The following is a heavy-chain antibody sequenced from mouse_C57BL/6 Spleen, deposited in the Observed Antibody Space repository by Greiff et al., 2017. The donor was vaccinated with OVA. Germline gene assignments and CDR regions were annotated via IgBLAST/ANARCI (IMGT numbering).Heavy chain of an antibody. CDR1: GFTFSSYA. CDR3: ARWGVTADGEFAY. J-gene: IGHJ3*01. CDR2: ISDGGSYT. Sequence: EVQGVESGGGLVKPGGSLKLSCAASGFTFSSYAMSWVRQTPEKRLEWVATISDGGSYTYYPDNVKGRFTISRDNAKNNLYLQMSHLKSEDTAMYYCARWGVTADGEFAYWGQGTLVTVSA. V-gene: IGHV5-4*01. D-gene: IGHD2-2*01.